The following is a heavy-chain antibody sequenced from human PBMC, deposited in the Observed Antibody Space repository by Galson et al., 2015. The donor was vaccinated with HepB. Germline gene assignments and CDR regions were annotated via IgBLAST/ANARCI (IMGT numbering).Heavy chain of an antibody. J-gene: IGHJ4*02. CDR1: GYTLTELS. CDR2: FDPEDGET. Sequence: SVKVSCKVSGYTLTELSMHWVRQAPGKGLEWMGGFDPEDGETIYAQKFQGRVTMTEDTSTDTAYMELSSLRSEDTAVYYCATDSWGGDCSSTSCSTFGYWGQGTLVTVSS. D-gene: IGHD2-2*02. V-gene: IGHV1-24*01. CDR3: ATDSWGGDCSSTSCSTFGY.